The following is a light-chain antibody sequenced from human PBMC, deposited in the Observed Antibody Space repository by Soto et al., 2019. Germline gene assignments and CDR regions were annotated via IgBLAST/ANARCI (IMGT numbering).Light chain of an antibody. J-gene: IGLJ1*01. Sequence: QSVLTQPPSASGTPGQRVTISCSGSSSNIGNNFVYWYQQLPVAAPKLLIYKNDQRPSGVPDRFSGSKSGTSASLAISGLRSEDEADYYCATWDDSLSGNVFGGGTKLTVL. V-gene: IGLV1-47*01. CDR1: SSNIGNNF. CDR2: KND. CDR3: ATWDDSLSGNV.